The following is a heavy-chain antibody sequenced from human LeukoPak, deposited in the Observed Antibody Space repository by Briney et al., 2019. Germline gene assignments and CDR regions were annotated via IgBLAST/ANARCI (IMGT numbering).Heavy chain of an antibody. V-gene: IGHV3-23*01. D-gene: IGHD1-14*01. Sequence: AGGSLRLSCAASGFTFSSYAMSWVSQAPGKGLEWVSAISGSGGSTYYADSVKGRFTISRDNSKNTLYLQMNSLRAEDTAVYYCAKANPGDYYYYGMDVWGQGTTVTVSS. CDR2: ISGSGGST. CDR3: AKANPGDYYYYGMDV. J-gene: IGHJ6*02. CDR1: GFTFSSYA.